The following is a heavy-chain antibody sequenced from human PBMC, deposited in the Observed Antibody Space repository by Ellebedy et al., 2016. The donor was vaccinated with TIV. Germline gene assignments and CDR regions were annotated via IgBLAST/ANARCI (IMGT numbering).Heavy chain of an antibody. CDR3: ARGRGDGYNTLLFDY. CDR2: INDGGST. D-gene: IGHD5-24*01. J-gene: IGHJ4*02. Sequence: ESLKISXAASGFTFSNYAMSWVRQAPGKGLAWIGEINDGGSTNYNPSLKSRVTTSVDTSKNQLSLKLSSVSAADTAVYYCARGRGDGYNTLLFDYWGQGTLVTVSS. V-gene: IGHV4-34*01. CDR1: GFTFSNYA.